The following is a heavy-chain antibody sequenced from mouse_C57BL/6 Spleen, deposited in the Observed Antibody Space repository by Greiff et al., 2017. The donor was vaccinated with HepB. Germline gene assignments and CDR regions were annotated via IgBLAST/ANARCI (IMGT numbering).Heavy chain of an antibody. CDR2: ISNGGGST. J-gene: IGHJ4*01. D-gene: IGHD2-1*01. Sequence: EVMLVESGGGLVQPGGSLKLSCAASGFTFSDYYMYWVRQTPEKRLEWVAYISNGGGSTYYPDTVKGRFTISRDNAKNTLYLQMSRLKSEDTAMYYCARHPPANYDYAMDYWGQGTSVTVSS. CDR3: ARHPPANYDYAMDY. V-gene: IGHV5-12*01. CDR1: GFTFSDYY.